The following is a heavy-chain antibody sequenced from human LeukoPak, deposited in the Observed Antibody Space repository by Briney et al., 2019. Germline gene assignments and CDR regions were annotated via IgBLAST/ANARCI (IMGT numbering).Heavy chain of an antibody. CDR3: ARDLWTMVRGVRGMSGY. Sequence: ASVKVSCKASGYTFTSYGISWVRQAPGQGLEWMGWISAYNGNTNYAQKLQGRVTMTTDTSTSTAYMELRSLRSDDTAVYYCARDLWTMVRGVRGMSGYWGQGTLVTVSS. CDR1: GYTFTSYG. V-gene: IGHV1-18*01. J-gene: IGHJ4*02. CDR2: ISAYNGNT. D-gene: IGHD3-10*01.